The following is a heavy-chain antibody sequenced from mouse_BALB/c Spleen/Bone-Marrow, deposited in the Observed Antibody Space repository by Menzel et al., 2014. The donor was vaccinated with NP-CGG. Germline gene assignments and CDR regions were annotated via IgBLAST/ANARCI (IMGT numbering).Heavy chain of an antibody. V-gene: IGHV1-5*01. D-gene: IGHD2-1*01. Sequence: EVQLQQSGTVLARPGASVKMSCKASGYSFTSYWMHWVKQRPGQGLEWFGAIYPGNSDTSYNQKFKGKAKLTAVTSASTAYMELSSLTNEDSAVYYCTKIYYGNSFDVWGAGTTVTVSS. CDR3: TKIYYGNSFDV. CDR2: IYPGNSDT. CDR1: GYSFTSYW. J-gene: IGHJ1*01.